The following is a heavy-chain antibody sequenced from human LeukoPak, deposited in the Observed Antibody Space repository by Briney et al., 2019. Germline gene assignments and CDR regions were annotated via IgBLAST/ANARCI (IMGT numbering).Heavy chain of an antibody. CDR2: ISSSATYR. Sequence: GGSLRLSCAASEFTFTTYSMAWVRQAPGKGLEWVSSISSSATYRYYADSVNGRFTISRDDPKNSLYLQMNSLRAEDTAVYYCARVVVPAAIGAYMDVWGKGTTVTVSS. V-gene: IGHV3-21*01. J-gene: IGHJ6*03. CDR3: ARVVVPAAIGAYMDV. CDR1: EFTFTTYS. D-gene: IGHD2-2*01.